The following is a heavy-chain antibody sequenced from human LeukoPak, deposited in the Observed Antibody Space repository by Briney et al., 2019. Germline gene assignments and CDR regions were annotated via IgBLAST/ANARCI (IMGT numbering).Heavy chain of an antibody. V-gene: IGHV3-53*01. D-gene: IGHD3-16*01. J-gene: IGHJ3*02. CDR3: AREWGGRVAADTRKYDAFDI. Sequence: GGSLRLSCTVSGFTVSSNSMSWVRQAPGKGLEWVSFIYSDNTHYSDSVKGRFTISRDNSKNTLYLQMNSLRAEDTAVYYCAREWGGRVAADTRKYDAFDIWGQGTMVTVSS. CDR1: GFTVSSNS. CDR2: IYSDNT.